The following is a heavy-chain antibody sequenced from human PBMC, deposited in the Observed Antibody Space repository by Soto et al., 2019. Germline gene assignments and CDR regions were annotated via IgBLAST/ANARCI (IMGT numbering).Heavy chain of an antibody. V-gene: IGHV1-69*13. CDR3: ARDRSSVFGGGKARSIDAFDI. D-gene: IGHD3-16*01. CDR2: IIPIFGTA. J-gene: IGHJ3*02. Sequence: SVKVSCKASGGTFSSYAISWVRQAPGQGLEWMGGIIPIFGTANYAQKFQGRVTITADESTSTAYMELSSLRSEDTAVYYCARDRSSVFGGGKARSIDAFDIWGQGTMVTVSS. CDR1: GGTFSSYA.